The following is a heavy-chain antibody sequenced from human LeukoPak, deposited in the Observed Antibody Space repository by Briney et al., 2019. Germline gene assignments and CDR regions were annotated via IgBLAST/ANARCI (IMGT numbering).Heavy chain of an antibody. J-gene: IGHJ4*02. Sequence: ASVKVSCKASGYTFTSYGISWVRQAPGQGLEWMGWISAYNGNTNYAQKLQGRVTMTTDTSTSTAYMELRSLRSDDTAVYYCAKDREYDDSCDYNGWGQGTLVTVSS. CDR3: AKDREYDDSCDYNG. V-gene: IGHV1-18*01. D-gene: IGHD3-22*01. CDR2: ISAYNGNT. CDR1: GYTFTSYG.